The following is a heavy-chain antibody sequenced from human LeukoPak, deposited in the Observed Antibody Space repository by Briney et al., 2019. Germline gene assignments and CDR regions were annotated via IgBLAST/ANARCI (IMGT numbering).Heavy chain of an antibody. V-gene: IGHV1-2*02. CDR3: ARARPLDIVVVPAALD. J-gene: IGHJ4*02. CDR1: GYTFTGYY. Sequence: ASVKVSCKASGYTFTGYYMHWVRQAPGQGVEWMGWINPNSGGTNYAQKFQGRVTMTRDTSISTAYMELSRLRSDDTAVYYCARARPLDIVVVPAALDWGQGTLVTVSS. D-gene: IGHD2-2*01. CDR2: INPNSGGT.